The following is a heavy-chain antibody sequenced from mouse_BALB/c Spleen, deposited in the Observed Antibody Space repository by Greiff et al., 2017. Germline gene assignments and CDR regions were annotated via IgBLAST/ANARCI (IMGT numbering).Heavy chain of an antibody. D-gene: IGHD2-3*01. CDR3: ARDGFYAMGY. Sequence: VQLQQSGAELVKPGASVKLSCTASGFNIKDTYMHWVKQRPEQGLEWIGRIDPANGNTKYDPKFQGKATITEDTSSNTAYLQLSSLTSVDTAVYYGARDGFYAMGYWGQGTSGTGSS. CDR2: IDPANGNT. CDR1: GFNIKDTY. V-gene: IGHV14-3*02. J-gene: IGHJ4*01.